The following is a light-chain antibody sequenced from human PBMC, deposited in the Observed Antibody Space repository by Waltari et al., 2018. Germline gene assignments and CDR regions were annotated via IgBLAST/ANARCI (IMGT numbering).Light chain of an antibody. CDR3: CSYAGRGTYV. J-gene: IGLJ1*01. Sequence: QSALTQPASVSGTPGQSITISCSGTTSDVGSYDLVSWYQQHPGEAPKLLSLEVFKRAPGASSRFSGGKSGSTASLTISGLQPEDEADYYCCSYAGRGTYVFGSGTKVTVL. CDR1: TSDVGSYDL. CDR2: EVF. V-gene: IGLV2-23*02.